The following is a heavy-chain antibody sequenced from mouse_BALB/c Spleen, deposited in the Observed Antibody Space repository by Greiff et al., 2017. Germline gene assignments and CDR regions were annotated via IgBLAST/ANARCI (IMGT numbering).Heavy chain of an antibody. V-gene: IGHV5-12-1*01. CDR1: GFAFSSYD. CDR3: ARLDYFDY. Sequence: DVMLVESGGGLVKPGGSLKLSCAASGFAFSSYDMSWVRQTPEKRLEWVAYISSGGGSTYYPDTVKGRFTISRDNAKNTLYLQMSSLKSEDTAMYYCARLDYFDYWGQGTTLTVSA. J-gene: IGHJ2*01. CDR2: ISSGGGST.